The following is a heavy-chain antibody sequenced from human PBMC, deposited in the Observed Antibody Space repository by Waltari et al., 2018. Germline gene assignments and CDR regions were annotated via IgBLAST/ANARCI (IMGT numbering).Heavy chain of an antibody. CDR3: AREYFYRFDY. J-gene: IGHJ4*02. V-gene: IGHV3-11*04. CDR1: GLPYRDYY. CDR2: ITGSGTTI. D-gene: IGHD3-10*01. Sequence: QVRLVASGGCLVKPGGSLRLSGHASGLPYRDYYMTWIRQSPGKGLEWISYITGSGTTISYADAVKGRFTISRDNAENSLYLQLNSLRAEDTAVYYCAREYFYRFDYWGQGTLVTVSS.